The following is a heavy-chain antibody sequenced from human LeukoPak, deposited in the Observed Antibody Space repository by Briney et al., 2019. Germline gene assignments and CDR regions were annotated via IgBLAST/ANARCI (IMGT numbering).Heavy chain of an antibody. CDR1: GFTFSSYA. V-gene: IGHV3-23*01. Sequence: GGSLRLSCAASGFTFSSYAMSWVRQAPGRGLEYISAISSSGDDTLYADSVKGRFTISRDNFKNTLYLQMNSLRAEDTAVYYCAKGRTGLSAYFNSGGQGTLVTVS. J-gene: IGHJ4*02. D-gene: IGHD3-9*01. CDR3: AKGRTGLSAYFNS. CDR2: ISSSGDDT.